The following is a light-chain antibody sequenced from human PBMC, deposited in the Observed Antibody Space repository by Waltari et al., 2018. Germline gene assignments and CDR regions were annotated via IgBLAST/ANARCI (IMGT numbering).Light chain of an antibody. Sequence: HSALTQPPSASGSPGQSVTISCTGTSSDVGGYDYVSWYQQHPGKAPKLIISEVTKRPSGVPDRFSGSKSGNTASLTVAGLQADDEADYYCSSFAGSNNYVFGTGTKVTVL. V-gene: IGLV2-8*01. CDR3: SSFAGSNNYV. CDR1: SSDVGGYDY. CDR2: EVT. J-gene: IGLJ1*01.